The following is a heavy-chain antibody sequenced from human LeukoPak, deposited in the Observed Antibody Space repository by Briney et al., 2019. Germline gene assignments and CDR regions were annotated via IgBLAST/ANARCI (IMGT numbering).Heavy chain of an antibody. CDR3: ARVGPQEQLWPQSHDN. V-gene: IGHV4-59*01. D-gene: IGHD5-18*01. Sequence: KPSETLSLTCTVSNGSITNYYWSWIRQPPGRRLEWIGYIYYSGSTNYNPSLKSRVTILVDTSKNQFSLKLTSVTSADTAVYYCARVGPQEQLWPQSHDNWGQGTLVTVS. CDR2: IYYSGST. CDR1: NGSITNYY. J-gene: IGHJ4*02.